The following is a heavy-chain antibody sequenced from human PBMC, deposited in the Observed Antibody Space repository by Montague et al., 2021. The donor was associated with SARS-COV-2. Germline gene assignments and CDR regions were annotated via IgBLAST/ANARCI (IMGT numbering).Heavy chain of an antibody. CDR2: VNHSGRI. V-gene: IGHV4-34*01. Sequence: SETLSLTCAVYGGSFSDYYWTWIRQPPGKGLEWLGEVNHSGRINYNPSLKSRITISVDTSKNQFSLRLSSVTAADTAVYYCARGRVDTTMILVVFAGAANYFDSGGQGTLVSVSS. D-gene: IGHD3-22*01. CDR3: ARGRVDTTMILVVFAGAANYFDS. CDR1: GGSFSDYY. J-gene: IGHJ4*02.